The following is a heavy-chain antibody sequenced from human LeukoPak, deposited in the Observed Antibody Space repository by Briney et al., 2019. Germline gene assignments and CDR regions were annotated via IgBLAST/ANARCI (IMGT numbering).Heavy chain of an antibody. D-gene: IGHD1-26*01. CDR2: ISSSSSYI. CDR3: ARDTGRYSRWELGC. Sequence: GGSLRLSCAASGFTFSSYSMNWVRQAPGKGLEWVSSISSSSSYIYYADSVKGRFTISRDNAKNSLYLQMNSLRAEDTAVHYCARDTGRYSRWELGCWGQGTLVTVSS. J-gene: IGHJ4*02. V-gene: IGHV3-21*01. CDR1: GFTFSSYS.